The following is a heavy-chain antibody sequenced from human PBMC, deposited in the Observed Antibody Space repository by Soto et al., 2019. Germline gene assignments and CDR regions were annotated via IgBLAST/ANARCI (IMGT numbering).Heavy chain of an antibody. V-gene: IGHV1-69*04. CDR1: GGTFSRYT. Sequence: SVKISCKASGGTFSRYTISWVRQAPGQGLEWMGRIIPILGIANYAQKFQGRVTITADKSTSTAYMELSSQRSEDTAVDYCARESSGYDILTGYYTYYYGMDVWGQGTTVTVSS. D-gene: IGHD3-9*01. CDR3: ARESSGYDILTGYYTYYYGMDV. CDR2: IIPILGIA. J-gene: IGHJ6*02.